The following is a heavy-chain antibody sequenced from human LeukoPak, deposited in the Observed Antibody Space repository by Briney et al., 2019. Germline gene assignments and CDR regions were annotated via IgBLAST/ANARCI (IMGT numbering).Heavy chain of an antibody. CDR2: INWNGGST. Sequence: GGSLRLSCAASGFTFDDYGMSWVRQAPGKGLEWVSGINWNGGSTGYADSVKGRFTISRDNAKDSLYLQMNSLRAEDTALYYCARALDYYDSSGYYMYYFDYWGQGTLVTVSS. J-gene: IGHJ4*02. CDR1: GFTFDDYG. D-gene: IGHD3-22*01. CDR3: ARALDYYDSSGYYMYYFDY. V-gene: IGHV3-20*04.